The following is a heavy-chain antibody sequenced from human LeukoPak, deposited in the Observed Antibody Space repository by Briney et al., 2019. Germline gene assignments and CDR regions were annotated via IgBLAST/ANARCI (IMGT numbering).Heavy chain of an antibody. J-gene: IGHJ5*02. CDR3: AKNPYDIMTGGLNWFDP. V-gene: IGHV4-59*08. CDR1: GDSIDNQF. CDR2: IYSTGRT. D-gene: IGHD3-9*01. Sequence: SETLSLTCTVSGDSIDNQFWNWIRQPPGKGLEWIGYIYSTGRTHHTSSLKSRVTLSADTSKNQFSLTLTSVTPADTAVYYCAKNPYDIMTGGLNWFDPWGQGIQVTVSS.